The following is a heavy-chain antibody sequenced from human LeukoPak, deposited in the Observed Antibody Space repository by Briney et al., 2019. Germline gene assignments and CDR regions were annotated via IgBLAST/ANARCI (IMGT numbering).Heavy chain of an antibody. Sequence: PGGSLRLSCAASGFTFSSYEINWVRQAPGKGLEWVSYISSSGTTIYYADSVKGRFTISRDNAKNSLYLQMNSLRAEDTAGYYCARVGVVVAATGNLWFDPWGQGTLVTVSS. J-gene: IGHJ5*02. V-gene: IGHV3-48*03. CDR2: ISSSGTTI. CDR3: ARVGVVVAATGNLWFDP. D-gene: IGHD2-15*01. CDR1: GFTFSSYE.